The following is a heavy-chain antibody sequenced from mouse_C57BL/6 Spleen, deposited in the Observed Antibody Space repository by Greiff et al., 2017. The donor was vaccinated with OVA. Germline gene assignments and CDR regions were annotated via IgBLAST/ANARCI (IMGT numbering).Heavy chain of an antibody. J-gene: IGHJ1*03. D-gene: IGHD1-1*01. CDR1: GYTFTSYW. CDR3: ESTYYYGSSHWYFDV. Sequence: VQLQQPGTELVKPGASVKLSCTASGYTFTSYWMHWVQQRPGQGLEWIGNINPSNGGTNYNEKFKSKATLTVDKSSSTAYMQLSSLTSEDSAVYYCESTYYYGSSHWYFDVWGTGTTVTVSS. CDR2: INPSNGGT. V-gene: IGHV1-53*01.